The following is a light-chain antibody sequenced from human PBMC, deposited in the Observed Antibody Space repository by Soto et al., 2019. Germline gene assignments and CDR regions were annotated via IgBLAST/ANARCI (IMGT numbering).Light chain of an antibody. J-gene: IGKJ2*01. V-gene: IGKV1-39*01. CDR3: QQYGSSPYT. CDR1: RSISNY. Sequence: DIQMTQSPSSLSASVGDTVTIACRASRSISNYLNWYQQKPGRAPNLLISGASTLQRGVPSRFSGSGSGTDFTLTISRLEPEDFAVYYCQQYGSSPYTFGQGTKLEIK. CDR2: GAS.